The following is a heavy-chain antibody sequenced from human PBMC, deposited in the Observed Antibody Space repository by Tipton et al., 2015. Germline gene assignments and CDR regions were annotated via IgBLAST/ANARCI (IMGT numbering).Heavy chain of an antibody. J-gene: IGHJ6*02. V-gene: IGHV3-30*18. CDR1: GFNFSDYG. CDR3: AKDCGYISSWYYYHYYYGMDV. CDR2: ISYDGSDK. D-gene: IGHD6-13*01. Sequence: SLRLSCVASGFNFSDYGMYWVRQAPGKGLEWVAVISYDGSDKNYADSVKGRFTISRDNSKNTLYLQMNSLRAEDTAVYYCAKDCGYISSWYYYHYYYGMDVWGQGTTVTVSS.